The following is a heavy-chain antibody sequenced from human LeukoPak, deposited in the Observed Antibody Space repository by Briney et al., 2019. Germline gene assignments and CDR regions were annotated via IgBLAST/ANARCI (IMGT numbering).Heavy chain of an antibody. Sequence: GASVKVSCKASGYTFTSYAMNWVRQATGQGLEWMGWMNPNSGNTGYAQKFQDRVTMTRNTSISTAYMEVSRLRSEDTAVYYCARMYYYDTSDPNWFDPWGQGTLVTVSS. CDR3: ARMYYYDTSDPNWFDP. CDR1: GYTFTSYA. CDR2: MNPNSGNT. J-gene: IGHJ5*02. V-gene: IGHV1-8*02. D-gene: IGHD3-22*01.